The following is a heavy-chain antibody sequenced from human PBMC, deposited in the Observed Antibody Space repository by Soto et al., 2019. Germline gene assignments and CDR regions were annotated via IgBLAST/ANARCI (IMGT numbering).Heavy chain of an antibody. D-gene: IGHD4-17*01. Sequence: QVQLVQSGAEVKKPGSSVKVSCKASGGTFSSYAISWVRQAPGQGLEWMGGIIPIFGTASYAQKFQGRVTITADKSTSTAYMELSSLRSEDTAVYYCAREVHYGDYYLYNWFDPWGQGTLVTVSS. CDR2: IIPIFGTA. CDR3: AREVHYGDYYLYNWFDP. J-gene: IGHJ5*02. CDR1: GGTFSSYA. V-gene: IGHV1-69*06.